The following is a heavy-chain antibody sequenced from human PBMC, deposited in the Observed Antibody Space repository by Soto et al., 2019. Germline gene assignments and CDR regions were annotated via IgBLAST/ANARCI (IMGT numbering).Heavy chain of an antibody. J-gene: IGHJ4*02. D-gene: IGHD2-15*01. V-gene: IGHV4-61*01. CDR1: GGSVSSGSYY. CDR2: IYYSGST. CDR3: ASTPNGAYGGKAFDY. Sequence: QVQLQESGPGLVKPSETLSLTCTVSGGSVSSGSYYWSWIRQPPGKGLEWIGYIYYSGSTNYNPARKSRVTISVDTSKNQFSLKLSSVTAADTAVYYCASTPNGAYGGKAFDYWGQGTLVTVSS.